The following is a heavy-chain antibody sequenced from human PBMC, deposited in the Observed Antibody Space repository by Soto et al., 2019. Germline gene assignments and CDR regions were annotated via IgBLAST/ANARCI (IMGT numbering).Heavy chain of an antibody. CDR2: ISGSGGST. J-gene: IGHJ4*02. D-gene: IGHD2-2*01. CDR3: AKGVVVVPAAYYFDY. CDR1: GFTFSSYA. Sequence: GSLRLSCAASGFTFSSYAMSWVRQAPGKGLEWVSAISGSGGSTYYADSVKGRFTISRDNSKNTLYLQMNSLRAEDTAVYYCAKGVVVVPAAYYFDYWGQGTLVTVSS. V-gene: IGHV3-23*01.